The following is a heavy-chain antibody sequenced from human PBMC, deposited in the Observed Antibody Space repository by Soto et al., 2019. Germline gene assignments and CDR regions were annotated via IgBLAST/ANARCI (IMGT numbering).Heavy chain of an antibody. V-gene: IGHV3-7*01. D-gene: IGHD1-26*01. CDR1: GFTFVNYW. CDR3: AILESGSLDL. J-gene: IGHJ4*02. Sequence: EVQLVESGGGLVQPGGSLRLSCAASGFTFVNYWMNWVRQAPGKGLEWVCNLKLDGSDQYYVDSVKGRFTISRDNAHNTLYLQMNNLRADDTAKYYCAILESGSLDLWGQGTLVTVSS. CDR2: LKLDGSDQ.